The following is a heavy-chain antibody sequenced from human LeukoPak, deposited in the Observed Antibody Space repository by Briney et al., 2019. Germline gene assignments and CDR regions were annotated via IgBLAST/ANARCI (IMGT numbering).Heavy chain of an antibody. D-gene: IGHD6-13*01. CDR1: GYSFTSYW. J-gene: IGHJ4*02. V-gene: IGHV5-51*01. Sequence: GESLKISCKGSGYSFTSYWIGWVRQIPGKGLEWMGIIYPGDSDTRYSPSFQGQVTISADKSISTAYLQWSSLKASDTAMYYCARLGLAAYSSSWYGGDYWGQGTLVTVSS. CDR3: ARLGLAAYSSSWYGGDY. CDR2: IYPGDSDT.